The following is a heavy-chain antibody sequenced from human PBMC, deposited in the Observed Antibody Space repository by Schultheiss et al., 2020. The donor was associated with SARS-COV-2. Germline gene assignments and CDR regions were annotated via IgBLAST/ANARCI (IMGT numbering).Heavy chain of an antibody. V-gene: IGHV4-59*08. D-gene: IGHD2-21*01. CDR1: GGSISSYY. J-gene: IGHJ4*02. Sequence: SETLSLTCTVSGGSISSYYWSWIRQPPGKGLEWIGYIYYSGSTNYNPSLKSRVTISVDTSKNQFSLKLSSVTSADTAVYYCASLFNGDFDYWGQGTLVTVSS. CDR2: IYYSGST. CDR3: ASLFNGDFDY.